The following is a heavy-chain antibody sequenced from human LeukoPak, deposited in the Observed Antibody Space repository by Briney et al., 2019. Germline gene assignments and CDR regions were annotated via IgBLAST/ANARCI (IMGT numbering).Heavy chain of an antibody. V-gene: IGHV1-24*01. CDR3: ATGKTYYDFWSGYSNTHAEYFQH. D-gene: IGHD3-3*01. Sequence: GASVTVSCKVSGYTLTELSMHWVRQAPGKGLEWMGGFDPEDGETIYAQKFQGRVTMTEDTSTDTAYMELSSLRSEDTAVYYCATGKTYYDFWSGYSNTHAEYFQHWGQGTLVTVSS. CDR2: FDPEDGET. CDR1: GYTLTELS. J-gene: IGHJ1*01.